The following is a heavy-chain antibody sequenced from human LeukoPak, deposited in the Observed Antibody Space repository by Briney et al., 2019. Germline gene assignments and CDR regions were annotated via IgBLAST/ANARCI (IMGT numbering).Heavy chain of an antibody. D-gene: IGHD3-10*01. CDR1: GFTFSSYA. CDR2: ISGSGGST. Sequence: GGSLRLSCAASGFTFSSYAMSWVRQAPGKGLEWVSAISGSGGSTYYADSVKGRFTISRDNSKNTLYLQMNSLRAEDTAVYYCASSEGSTMEGMDVWGQGTTVTVSS. CDR3: ASSEGSTMEGMDV. J-gene: IGHJ6*02. V-gene: IGHV3-23*01.